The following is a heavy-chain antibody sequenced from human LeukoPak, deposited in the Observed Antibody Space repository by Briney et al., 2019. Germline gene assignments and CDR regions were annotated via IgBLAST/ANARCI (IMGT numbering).Heavy chain of an antibody. CDR2: IYSGGST. J-gene: IGHJ3*02. CDR3: ARGTYYDFWSGYYHDAFDI. V-gene: IGHV3-53*01. CDR1: GFTVSSNY. Sequence: GGSLRLSCAASGFTVSSNYMSWVRQAPGKGLEWVSVIYSGGSTYYADSVKGRFTISRDNSKNTLYLQMNSLSAEDTAVYYCARGTYYDFWSGYYHDAFDIWGQGTMVTVSS. D-gene: IGHD3-3*01.